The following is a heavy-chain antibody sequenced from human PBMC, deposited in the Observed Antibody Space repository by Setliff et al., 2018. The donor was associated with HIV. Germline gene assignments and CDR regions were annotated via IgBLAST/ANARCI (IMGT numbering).Heavy chain of an antibody. CDR1: GYTFTSYG. V-gene: IGHV1-18*01. CDR2: ISAYNGNT. J-gene: IGHJ4*02. CDR3: ARGPPIVVVPAALLSFDY. D-gene: IGHD2-2*01. Sequence: GASVKVSCKASGYTFTSYGISWVRQAPGQGLEWMGWISAYNGNTNYAQKLQGRVTMTTDTSTSTACMELMSLRSDDTAVYYCARGPPIVVVPAALLSFDYWGQGTLVTVSS.